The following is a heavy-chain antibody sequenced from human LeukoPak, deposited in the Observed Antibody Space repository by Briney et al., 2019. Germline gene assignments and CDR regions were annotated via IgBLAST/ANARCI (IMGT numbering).Heavy chain of an antibody. CDR2: IIPILGIA. D-gene: IGHD2-15*01. CDR3: AREEYCSGGSCYFPT. CDR1: GGTFSSYA. Sequence: GASVKVSCKASGGTFSSYAISWVRQAPGQGLEWMGRIIPILGIANYAQKFQGRVTITADKSTSTAYMELSSLRSEDTAVYYCAREEYCSGGSCYFPTWGQGTLVTVSS. V-gene: IGHV1-69*04. J-gene: IGHJ4*02.